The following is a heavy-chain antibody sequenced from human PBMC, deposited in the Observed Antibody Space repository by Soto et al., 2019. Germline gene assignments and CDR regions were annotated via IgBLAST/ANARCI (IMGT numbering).Heavy chain of an antibody. CDR2: ISYEGSNQ. CDR3: ARSGSYYGIDL. CDR1: GLTLRSYA. Sequence: XGSLGLSCAASGLTLRSYAMHWVRQAPGKGLEWLAVISYEGSNQYYADSVQGRFTLTRDNAKKTVDLQMNSLRADDTAVYYCARSGSYYGIDLWGQGTTVTVYS. J-gene: IGHJ6*02. D-gene: IGHD6-19*01. V-gene: IGHV3-30*04.